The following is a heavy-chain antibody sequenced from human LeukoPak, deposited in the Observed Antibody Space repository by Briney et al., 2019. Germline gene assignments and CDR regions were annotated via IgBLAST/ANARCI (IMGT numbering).Heavy chain of an antibody. Sequence: GGSLRLSCDVFGFTFSTSAMSWVRQAPGKGLEWVSGIRASDDTTYYVDSVKGRFTVSRDNSKNTVYLKMNSLRVEDTAVYYCRFYTSGSDYWGKGTLVTVSS. CDR2: IRASDDTT. CDR1: GFTFSTSA. V-gene: IGHV3-23*01. J-gene: IGHJ4*02. CDR3: RFYTSGSDY. D-gene: IGHD3-22*01.